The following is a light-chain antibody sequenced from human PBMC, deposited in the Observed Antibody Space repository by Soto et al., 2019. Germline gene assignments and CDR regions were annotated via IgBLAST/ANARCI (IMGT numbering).Light chain of an antibody. CDR1: QSVRSNL. CDR2: GAS. Sequence: ETVLTQSPGTLSLSPGERVTLSCRASQSVRSNLLAWYQQKPGQAPRLLIYGASNRATGIPDRFSGSGSGTDFTLTISRLEPEDFAVYYCQQYGSSGTFGQGTKVDIK. CDR3: QQYGSSGT. J-gene: IGKJ1*01. V-gene: IGKV3-20*01.